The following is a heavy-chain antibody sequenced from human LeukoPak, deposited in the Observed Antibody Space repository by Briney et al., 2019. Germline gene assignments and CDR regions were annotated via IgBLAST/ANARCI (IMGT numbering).Heavy chain of an antibody. D-gene: IGHD3-22*01. CDR2: FGYDGSNK. CDR3: AKDRSDDSSGYYPRGSGY. Sequence: GGSLNPPWPALGLTFISKGFHWFRRAQGKGREGWQFFGYDGSNKYYADSVKGRFTISRDNSKNTLYLQMNSLRAEDTAVYYCAKDRSDDSSGYYPRGSGYWGQGTLVTVSS. J-gene: IGHJ4*02. V-gene: IGHV3-30*02. CDR1: GLTFISKG.